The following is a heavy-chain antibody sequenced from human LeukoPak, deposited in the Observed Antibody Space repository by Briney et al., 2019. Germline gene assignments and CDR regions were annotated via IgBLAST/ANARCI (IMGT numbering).Heavy chain of an antibody. CDR2: IIPIFGTA. J-gene: IGHJ4*02. D-gene: IGHD1-26*01. CDR1: GGTFSSYA. Sequence: GASVKVSCKASGGTFSSYAISWVRQAPGQGLEWMGGIIPIFGTANYAQKFQGRVTITADESTSTAYMELSSLRSEDTAVYYCASPRVGATQPHYFDYWGQGTLVTVSS. V-gene: IGHV1-69*13. CDR3: ASPRVGATQPHYFDY.